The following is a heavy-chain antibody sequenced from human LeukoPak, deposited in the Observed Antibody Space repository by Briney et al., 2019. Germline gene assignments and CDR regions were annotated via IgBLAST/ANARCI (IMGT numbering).Heavy chain of an antibody. CDR2: IYYSGST. CDR1: GGSIRSSNHY. CDR3: ARSIEDIVVVVTTTDYYFYMDV. Sequence: SETLSLTCTVSGGSIRSSNHYWGWIRQPPGKGLEWIGSIYYSGSTYYNPSLKSRVTISVDTSKNQFSLKLNSVTAADTAVYYCARSIEDIVVVVTTTDYYFYMDVWGKGTTVTVSS. D-gene: IGHD2-15*01. J-gene: IGHJ6*03. V-gene: IGHV4-39*01.